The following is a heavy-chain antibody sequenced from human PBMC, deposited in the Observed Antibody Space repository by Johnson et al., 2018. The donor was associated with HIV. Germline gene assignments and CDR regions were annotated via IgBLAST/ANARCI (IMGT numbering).Heavy chain of an antibody. V-gene: IGHV3-74*02. D-gene: IGHD1-26*01. CDR1: GFTFSTYW. CDR3: TRGSFTDDAFDV. Sequence: VQLVESGGGLVQPGGSLRLSCAASGFTFSTYWMHWVRQGPGKGLVWVSRINSDGSITTYADSVKGRFTISRDTSKNMLYLQMNSLRPEDTAVYYCTRGSFTDDAFDVWGLGTMVTVSS. CDR2: INSDGSIT. J-gene: IGHJ3*01.